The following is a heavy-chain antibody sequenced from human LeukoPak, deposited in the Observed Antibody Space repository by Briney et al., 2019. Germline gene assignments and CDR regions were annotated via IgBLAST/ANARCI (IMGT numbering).Heavy chain of an antibody. CDR2: IYDSGST. CDR3: ARQSMAAANWFDP. D-gene: IGHD5-24*01. V-gene: IGHV4-39*01. J-gene: IGHJ5*02. Sequence: SETLSLTCTVSGGSISSGGYHWSWIRQHPGKGLEWIGYIYDSGSTYYNPSLKSRVTISVDTSKNQFSLKLNSVTAADTAVYYCARQSMAAANWFDPWGQGTLVTVSS. CDR1: GGSISSGGYH.